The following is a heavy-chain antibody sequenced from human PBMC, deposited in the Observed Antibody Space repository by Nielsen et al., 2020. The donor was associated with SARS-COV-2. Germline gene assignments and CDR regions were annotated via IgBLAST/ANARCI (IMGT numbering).Heavy chain of an antibody. CDR2: IYYSGST. V-gene: IGHV4-31*02. CDR3: ARARSITMVRGVISDWFDP. D-gene: IGHD3-10*01. J-gene: IGHJ5*02. Sequence: PGKGLEWIGYIYYSGSTYYNPSPKSRVTISVDTSKNQFSLKLSSVTAADTAVYYCARARSITMVRGVISDWFDPWGQGTLVTVSS.